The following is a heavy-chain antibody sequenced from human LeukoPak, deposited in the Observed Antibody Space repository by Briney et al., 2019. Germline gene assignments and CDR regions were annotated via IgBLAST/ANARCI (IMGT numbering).Heavy chain of an antibody. J-gene: IGHJ4*02. Sequence: PGGSLRLSCAASGFTVSSNYMSWVRQAPGKGLEGVSVIYSGGSTYYADSVKGRFTISRDNSKNTLYLQMNSLRAEDTAVYYCARSSSGWHFDYWGQGTLVTVPS. V-gene: IGHV3-53*01. D-gene: IGHD6-19*01. CDR2: IYSGGST. CDR1: GFTVSSNY. CDR3: ARSSSGWHFDY.